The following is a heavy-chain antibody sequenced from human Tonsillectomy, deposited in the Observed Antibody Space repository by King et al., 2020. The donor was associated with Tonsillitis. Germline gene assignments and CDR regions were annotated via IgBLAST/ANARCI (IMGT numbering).Heavy chain of an antibody. V-gene: IGHV4-4*07. D-gene: IGHD2-15*01. CDR3: ARGYWTGGSCYHPAPGDGDAFDI. CDR2: MYTSGST. J-gene: IGHJ3*02. CDR1: GGSISSYY. Sequence: HVQLQESGPGLVKPSETLSLTCTVSGGSISSYYWSWIRQPAGKGLEWIGRMYTSGSTNYNPSLKSRVTMSVDTSKNQFSLKLSSVTAADTAVYYCARGYWTGGSCYHPAPGDGDAFDIWGQGTMVTVSS.